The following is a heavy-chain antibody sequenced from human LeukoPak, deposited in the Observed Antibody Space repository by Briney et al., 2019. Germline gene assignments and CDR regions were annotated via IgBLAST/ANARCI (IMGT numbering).Heavy chain of an antibody. V-gene: IGHV3-23*01. Sequence: QPGGSLRLSCAVSGFAFGSEAMSWVRQSPARGLEWVASISPGGGTTYYADSVKGRFTISRDNAKNSLYLYMNSLRVEDTAVYYCATSYDILIGYFGSWGQGTLVTVSS. CDR3: ATSYDILIGYFGS. D-gene: IGHD3-9*01. CDR2: ISPGGGTT. J-gene: IGHJ4*02. CDR1: GFAFGSEA.